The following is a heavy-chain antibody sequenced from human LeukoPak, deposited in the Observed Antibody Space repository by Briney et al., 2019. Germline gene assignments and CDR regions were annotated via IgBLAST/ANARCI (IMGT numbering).Heavy chain of an antibody. D-gene: IGHD3-10*01. CDR2: ISGSGDTT. V-gene: IGHV3-23*01. Sequence: ETLSLTCTVSGYSISSGYYWGWIRQPPGKGLEWVSRISGSGDTTNYADSVKGRFTISRDKSRNTVYLQMDSLRAEDTAVYYCAKFPSALWFGEYYMDVWGKGTTVTISS. CDR3: AKFPSALWFGEYYMDV. J-gene: IGHJ6*03. CDR1: GYSISSGYY.